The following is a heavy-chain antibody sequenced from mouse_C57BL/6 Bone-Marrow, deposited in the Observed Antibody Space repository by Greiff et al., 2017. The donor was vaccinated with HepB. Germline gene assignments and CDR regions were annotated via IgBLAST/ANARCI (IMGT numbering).Heavy chain of an antibody. CDR2: ISDGGSYT. Sequence: EVKLVESGGGLVKPGGSLKLSCAASGFTFSSYAMSWVRQTPEKRLEWVATISDGGSYTYYPDNVKGRFTISRDNAKNNLYLQMSHLKSEDTAMYYCARDRGRWLLTWFAYWGQGTLVTVSA. J-gene: IGHJ3*01. D-gene: IGHD2-3*01. V-gene: IGHV5-4*01. CDR3: ARDRGRWLLTWFAY. CDR1: GFTFSSYA.